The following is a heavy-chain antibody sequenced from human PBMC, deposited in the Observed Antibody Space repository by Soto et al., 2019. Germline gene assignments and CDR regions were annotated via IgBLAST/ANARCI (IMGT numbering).Heavy chain of an antibody. J-gene: IGHJ1*01. D-gene: IGHD3-10*01. CDR2: ISGTSTDT. CDR1: GFTFSEGY. Sequence: QVQLVESGGALVRPGESLTLSCVASGFTFSEGYMSWIRQAPGKGPEYISYISGTSTDTNYADSVRGRFTVSRDNARNPLHLHMSSLRAEDKAIYYCSQYARGGPSWGQGTLVTVSS. V-gene: IGHV3-11*06. CDR3: SQYARGGPS.